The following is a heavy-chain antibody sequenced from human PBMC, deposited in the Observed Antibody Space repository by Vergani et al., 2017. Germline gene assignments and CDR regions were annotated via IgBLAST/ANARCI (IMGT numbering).Heavy chain of an antibody. CDR1: GYTFTSYD. J-gene: IGHJ5*02. V-gene: IGHV1-8*01. D-gene: IGHD2-2*01. CDR2: MNPNSGNT. Sequence: QVQLVQSGAEVKKPGASVKVSCKASGYTFTSYDINWVRQATGQGLEWVGWMNPNSGNTGYAQKFQGRVTMTRNTSISTAYMQQSSPRSEDTSVYYCAREKGYCSSTSCSGGFDPWGQGTLVTVSS. CDR3: AREKGYCSSTSCSGGFDP.